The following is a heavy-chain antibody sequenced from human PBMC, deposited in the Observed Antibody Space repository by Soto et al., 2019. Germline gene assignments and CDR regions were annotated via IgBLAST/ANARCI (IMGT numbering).Heavy chain of an antibody. CDR1: GGSISSGDYY. Sequence: QVQLQESGPGLVKPSQTLSLTCTVSGGSISSGDYYWSWIRQPPGKGLEWIGYIYPSGSTYYNPSLTSRVTISVDTSKTQFSLKLRSVTAADTAVYYCARERPDGARLDPWGQGTLVTVSS. D-gene: IGHD6-6*01. CDR3: ARERPDGARLDP. CDR2: IYPSGST. V-gene: IGHV4-30-4*01. J-gene: IGHJ5*02.